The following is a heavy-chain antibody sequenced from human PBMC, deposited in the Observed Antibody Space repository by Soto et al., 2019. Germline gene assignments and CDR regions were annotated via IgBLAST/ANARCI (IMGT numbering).Heavy chain of an antibody. V-gene: IGHV3-21*01. CDR3: ARVVGCSSGSCHYDY. CDR1: GFTFSSYS. CDR2: ISSSSSYI. D-gene: IGHD2-15*01. J-gene: IGHJ4*02. Sequence: EVQLVESGGGLVKPGGSLRLSCAASGFTFSSYSMNWVRQAPGKGLEWVSSISSSSSYIYYADSVKGRFTISRDNAKNSLYLQMNSLRAEDTAVYYCARVVGCSSGSCHYDYWGQGTLVTVSS.